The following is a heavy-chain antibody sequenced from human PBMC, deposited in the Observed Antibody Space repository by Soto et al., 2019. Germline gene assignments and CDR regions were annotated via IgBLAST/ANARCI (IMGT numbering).Heavy chain of an antibody. Sequence: QVPLVQSGAEVKKPGASVKVSCKASGYTFTSYAMHWVRQAPGQRLEWMGWINAGNGNTNYSQKFQGRVTITRDTPASTAYMELSSLRSEDTAVYYCAREGGGIYSTYSYYYYGMDVWGQGTTVTVSS. CDR3: AREGGGIYSTYSYYYYGMDV. J-gene: IGHJ6*02. V-gene: IGHV1-3*01. CDR2: INAGNGNT. D-gene: IGHD2-15*01. CDR1: GYTFTSYA.